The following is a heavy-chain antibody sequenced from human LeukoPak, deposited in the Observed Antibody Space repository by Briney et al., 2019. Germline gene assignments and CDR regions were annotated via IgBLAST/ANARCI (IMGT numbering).Heavy chain of an antibody. CDR2: IIPIFGTA. CDR1: GGTFSSYA. V-gene: IGHV1-69*05. J-gene: IGHJ3*02. Sequence: SVKFSCKASGGTFSSYAISWVRQAPGQGLEWMGGIIPIFGTANYAQKFQGRVTITTDESTSTAYMELSSLRSEDTAVYYCARQDYCSGGSCYPGHDAFDIWGQGTMVTVSS. D-gene: IGHD2-15*01. CDR3: ARQDYCSGGSCYPGHDAFDI.